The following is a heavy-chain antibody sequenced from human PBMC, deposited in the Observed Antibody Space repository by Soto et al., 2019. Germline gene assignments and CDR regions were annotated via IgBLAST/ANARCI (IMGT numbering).Heavy chain of an antibody. J-gene: IGHJ5*02. V-gene: IGHV4-39*07. D-gene: IGHD2-8*01. CDR2: IYDSGST. CDR3: ARDYSHYCAKGVCHSWFDP. CDR1: GGSISSSSYY. Sequence: SETLSLTCTVSGGSISSSSYYWGWIRQPPGKGLEWIGNIYDSGSTYYNPSLKSRVTISVDTSKNQFSLKLSSVTAADTAVYYCARDYSHYCAKGVCHSWFDPWRQGTLAAVS.